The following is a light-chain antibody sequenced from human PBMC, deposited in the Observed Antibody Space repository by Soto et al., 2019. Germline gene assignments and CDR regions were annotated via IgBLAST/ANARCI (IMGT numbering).Light chain of an antibody. V-gene: IGKV1-5*03. J-gene: IGKJ1*01. CDR3: QQYSSLPWT. CDR2: EAS. Sequence: DIQMTQSPSTLSASVGDRVTISCRASQSISTYLAWYQQEPGKAPKLLLFEASSLKSGVPSRFSGSGSATEFTLTISNLQPDDFATYCCQQYSSLPWTVGQGSKV. CDR1: QSISTY.